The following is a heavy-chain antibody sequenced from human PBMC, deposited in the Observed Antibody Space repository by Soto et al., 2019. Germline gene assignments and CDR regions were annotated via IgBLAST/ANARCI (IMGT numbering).Heavy chain of an antibody. D-gene: IGHD3-22*01. J-gene: IGHJ4*02. Sequence: ASVKVSCKVSGYTLTELSMHWLRQSPGKGLEWMGGSDPEDGETIYAQKFQGRVTMTEDTSTDTAYMELSSLRSEDTAVYYCATGALRDSSGYFYLFYWGQGTLVTVSS. CDR3: ATGALRDSSGYFYLFY. CDR2: SDPEDGET. CDR1: GYTLTELS. V-gene: IGHV1-24*01.